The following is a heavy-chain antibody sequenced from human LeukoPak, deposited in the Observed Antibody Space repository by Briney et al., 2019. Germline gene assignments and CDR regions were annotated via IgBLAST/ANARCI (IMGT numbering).Heavy chain of an antibody. J-gene: IGHJ4*02. Sequence: ASVKVSCKASGYTFTSYGISWVRQAPGQGLEWMGWISAYNGNTNYAQKLQGRVTMTTDTSTSTAYMELRSLRSDDTAVYYCARRSLDCSSTSCYRPFDYWGQGTLVTASS. CDR1: GYTFTSYG. D-gene: IGHD2-2*02. CDR2: ISAYNGNT. CDR3: ARRSLDCSSTSCYRPFDY. V-gene: IGHV1-18*01.